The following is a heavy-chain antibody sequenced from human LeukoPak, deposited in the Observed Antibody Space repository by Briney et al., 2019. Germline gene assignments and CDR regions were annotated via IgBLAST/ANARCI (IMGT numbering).Heavy chain of an antibody. CDR3: ARGWADY. J-gene: IGHJ4*02. D-gene: IGHD6-13*01. Sequence: GGSLRLSCAASGFTFSDYYINWIRQAPGKGLEWVSYISYSGDSMYYADSVKGRFTISRDNAKNPLYLQMNSLRAEDTAVYYCARGWADYWGQGTLVTVSS. V-gene: IGHV3-11*01. CDR2: ISYSGDSM. CDR1: GFTFSDYY.